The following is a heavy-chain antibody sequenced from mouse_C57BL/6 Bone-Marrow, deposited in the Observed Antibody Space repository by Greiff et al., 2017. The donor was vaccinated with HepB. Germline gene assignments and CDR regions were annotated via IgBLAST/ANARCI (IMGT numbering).Heavy chain of an antibody. Sequence: VKPGASVKMSCKASGYTFTDYYMNWVKQSHGKSLEWIGVINPYNGGTSYNQKFKGKNTLTVDKSSSTSYMELNSLTSEDSAVYYCARSSWLLSWFAYWGQGTLVTVSA. CDR1: GYTFTDYY. CDR2: INPYNGGT. D-gene: IGHD2-3*01. J-gene: IGHJ3*01. V-gene: IGHV1-19*01. CDR3: ARSSWLLSWFAY.